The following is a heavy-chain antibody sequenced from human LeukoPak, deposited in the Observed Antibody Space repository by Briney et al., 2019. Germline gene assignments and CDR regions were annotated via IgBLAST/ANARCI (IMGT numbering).Heavy chain of an antibody. J-gene: IGHJ4*02. CDR3: ARNVGSGLDY. V-gene: IGHV1-46*01. CDR1: GYTFTTYY. Sequence: ASVKVSCKASGYTFTTYYLHWVRQAPGQGLGWMGFINPTGGSTSYAQKFQGRLTMTRDTSTSTAYMELSSLTSEDTAVYYCARNVGSGLDYWGQGTLVTVSS. D-gene: IGHD1-1*01. CDR2: INPTGGST.